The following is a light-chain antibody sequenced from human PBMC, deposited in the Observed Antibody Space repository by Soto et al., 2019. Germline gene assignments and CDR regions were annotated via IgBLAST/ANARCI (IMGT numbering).Light chain of an antibody. CDR3: SLYSSNGSLI. Sequence: QSALTQPPSASGSPGQSVTISCTGTSSDVGGYDYVSWYQQYPGKTPKLMIFEVTKRPSGVPDRFSGSKSGNTASLTVSGLQAEDETDYFCSLYSSNGSLIFGPGTKVTVL. V-gene: IGLV2-8*01. CDR1: SSDVGGYDY. CDR2: EVT. J-gene: IGLJ1*01.